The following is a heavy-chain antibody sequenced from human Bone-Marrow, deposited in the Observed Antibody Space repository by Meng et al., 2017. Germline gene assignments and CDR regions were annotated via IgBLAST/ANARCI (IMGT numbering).Heavy chain of an antibody. CDR1: GFTVNRKY. D-gene: IGHD2-21*02. CDR2: IYSAGNT. Sequence: EVQFVETGGGLIQPGGSLRLSCAASGFTVNRKYMTWVRQAPGKGLEWVSVIYSAGNTIYADSVKGRFTISRDNSKNTLFLQMNSLRAEDTAVYYCASSNCDGDCYLDYWGRGLLVTVSS. J-gene: IGHJ4*02. CDR3: ASSNCDGDCYLDY. V-gene: IGHV3-53*02.